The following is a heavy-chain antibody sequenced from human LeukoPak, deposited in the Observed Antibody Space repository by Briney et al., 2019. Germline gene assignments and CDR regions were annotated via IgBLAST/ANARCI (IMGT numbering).Heavy chain of an antibody. CDR1: GGSISGYY. CDR3: ARGRMAASATGPFDL. Sequence: PSETLSLTCSVSGGSISGYYWNWIRQPPGKGLEWIGYIFYSGSTSYNPSLKRRVTISVDTSNNQFSLRLASVATADTAVYYCARGRMAASATGPFDLWGQGTMVTISS. D-gene: IGHD2-15*01. V-gene: IGHV4-59*01. J-gene: IGHJ3*01. CDR2: IFYSGST.